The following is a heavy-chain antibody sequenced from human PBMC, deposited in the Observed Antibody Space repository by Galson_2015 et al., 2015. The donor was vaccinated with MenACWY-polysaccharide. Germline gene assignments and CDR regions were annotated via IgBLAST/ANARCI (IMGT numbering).Heavy chain of an antibody. J-gene: IGHJ4*02. CDR3: ARGFYDILTRYPKNFDY. D-gene: IGHD3-9*01. Sequence: TLSLTCTVSGASISNHDNYWCWIRRPPGKGLEWIGYIHFTGRTFFNPSLKSRLTISVDTSKNQFSLKLTSVTAADTAIYYCARGFYDILTRYPKNFDYWGQGTLVTVSS. CDR2: IHFTGRT. CDR1: GASISNHDNY. V-gene: IGHV4-30-4*08.